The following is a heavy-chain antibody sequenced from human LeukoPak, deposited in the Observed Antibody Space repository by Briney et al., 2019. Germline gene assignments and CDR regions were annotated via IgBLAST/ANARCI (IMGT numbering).Heavy chain of an antibody. CDR1: GGSVSTDSYY. CDR2: IYYRGST. J-gene: IGHJ3*02. D-gene: IGHD3-22*01. V-gene: IGHV4-61*01. CDR3: ARVKGSDYDSSVDAFDI. Sequence: SETLSLTCTVSGGSVSTDSYYWSWIRQPPGKGLEWIGNIYYRGSTNYNPSLKSRVTISVDTSKNQFSLRLTSVTAADTAVYYCARVKGSDYDSSVDAFDIWGQGTMVTVSS.